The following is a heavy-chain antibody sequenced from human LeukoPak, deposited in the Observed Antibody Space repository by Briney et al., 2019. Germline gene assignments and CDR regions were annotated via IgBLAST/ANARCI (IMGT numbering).Heavy chain of an antibody. V-gene: IGHV4-34*01. D-gene: IGHD1-7*01. CDR3: ASRGYNWNYGSNRGAFDI. CDR2: INHSGST. J-gene: IGHJ3*02. Sequence: SETLSLTCAVYGGSFSGYYRSWIRQPPGKGLEWIGEINHSGSTNYNPSLKSRVTISVDTSKNQFSLKLSSVTAADTAVYYCASRGYNWNYGSNRGAFDIWGQGTMVTVSS. CDR1: GGSFSGYY.